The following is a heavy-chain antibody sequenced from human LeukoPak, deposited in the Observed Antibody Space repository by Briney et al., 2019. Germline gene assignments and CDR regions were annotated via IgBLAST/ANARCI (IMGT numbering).Heavy chain of an antibody. J-gene: IGHJ4*02. Sequence: PGGSLRLSCAASGFAFSSYSMNWVRQAPGKGLEWVSSISSSSSYIYYADSVKGRFTISRDNAKNSLYLQMNSLRAEDTAVYYCARAEEEYSSSRGDFDYWGQGTLVTVSS. CDR2: ISSSSSYI. CDR1: GFAFSSYS. CDR3: ARAEEEYSSSRGDFDY. D-gene: IGHD6-6*01. V-gene: IGHV3-21*01.